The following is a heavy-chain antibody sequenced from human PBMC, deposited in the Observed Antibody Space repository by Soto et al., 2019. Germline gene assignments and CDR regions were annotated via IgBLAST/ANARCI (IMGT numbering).Heavy chain of an antibody. CDR2: IYPGDSDT. CDR3: ARHNPSLGAPSDAFDI. CDR1: GYTFNTYW. D-gene: IGHD1-26*01. J-gene: IGHJ3*02. V-gene: IGHV5-51*01. Sequence: PGESLKISCKGSGYTFNTYWIGWVRQMPGKGLEWMGFIYPGDSDTRYSPSFQGQVTISADKSISTAYLQWSSLKASDTAMYYCARHNPSLGAPSDAFDIWGQGTMVTVSS.